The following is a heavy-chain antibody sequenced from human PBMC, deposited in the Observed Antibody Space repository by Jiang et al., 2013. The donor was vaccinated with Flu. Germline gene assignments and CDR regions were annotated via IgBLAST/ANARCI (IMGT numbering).Heavy chain of an antibody. CDR3: ARSQQGGQLAMVY. D-gene: IGHD6-6*01. CDR1: GDSISGHY. CDR2: IYYSGST. J-gene: IGHJ4*02. V-gene: IGHV4-59*11. Sequence: GSGLVKPSETLSLTCTVSGDSISGHYWSWIRQPPGKGLEWIGYIYYSGSTSYNPSLRSRVTISLDTSKNQFSLKLNSVTAADTAIYYCARSQQGGQLAMVYWGQGNPGHRLL.